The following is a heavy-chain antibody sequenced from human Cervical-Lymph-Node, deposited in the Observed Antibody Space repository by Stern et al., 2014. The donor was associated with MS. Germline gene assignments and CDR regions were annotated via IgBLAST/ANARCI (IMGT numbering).Heavy chain of an antibody. CDR2: IYSGGTP. J-gene: IGHJ3*02. CDR1: GFTVSSSF. D-gene: IGHD6-19*01. Sequence: EVQLVESGGGLVQPGGSLRLSCAASGFTVSSSFVSWVRQAPGKGLEWISVIYSGGTPYFADSVKGRFTLSRHNSNNTLYLQMNSLRPEDTAVYYCARNGYSIGWDHDAFDIWGQGTMVTVSS. V-gene: IGHV3-53*04. CDR3: ARNGYSIGWDHDAFDI.